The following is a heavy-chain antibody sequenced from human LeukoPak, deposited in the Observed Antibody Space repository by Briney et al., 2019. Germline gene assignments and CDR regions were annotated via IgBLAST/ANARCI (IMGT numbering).Heavy chain of an antibody. Sequence: PSETLSCKSSVYAFAICGNYWVRHRQPPGQGLEWIGNIYYGGSTNSNPSLKSRATISVDTSMNQFSLKLSPVTAAATAAYYCARLHAETSLTPYYYYIYVWGKGTTVTVSS. J-gene: IGHJ6*03. CDR3: ARLHAETSLTPYYYYIYV. CDR1: AFAICGNY. D-gene: IGHD2-8*01. V-gene: IGHV4-59*08. CDR2: IYYGGST.